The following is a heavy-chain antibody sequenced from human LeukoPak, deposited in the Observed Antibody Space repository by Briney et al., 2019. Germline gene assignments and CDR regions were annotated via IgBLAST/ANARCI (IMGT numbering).Heavy chain of an antibody. Sequence: GGSLRLSCAASGFTFSSYGMHWVRQAPGKGLEWVAVISYDGSNKYYADSVKGRFTISRDNSKNTLYLQMNSLRAEDTAVYYCAKDPTTVTTMAEYFQHWGQGTLVTVSS. CDR1: GFTFSSYG. CDR3: AKDPTTVTTMAEYFQH. D-gene: IGHD4-17*01. V-gene: IGHV3-30*18. CDR2: ISYDGSNK. J-gene: IGHJ1*01.